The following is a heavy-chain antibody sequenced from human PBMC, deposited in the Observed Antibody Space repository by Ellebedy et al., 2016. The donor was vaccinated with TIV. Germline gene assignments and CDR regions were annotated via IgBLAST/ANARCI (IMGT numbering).Heavy chain of an antibody. D-gene: IGHD4-17*01. CDR2: INPSGGST. V-gene: IGHV1-46*01. CDR1: GYTFTSYY. J-gene: IGHJ4*02. Sequence: ASVKVSCKASGYTFTSYYMHWVRQAPGQGLEWMGIINPSGGSTSYAQKFQGRVTMTRDTSTSTVYMELSSLRSEDTAVYYCAREWTTVTTRGYFDYWGQGTLVTVSS. CDR3: AREWTTVTTRGYFDY.